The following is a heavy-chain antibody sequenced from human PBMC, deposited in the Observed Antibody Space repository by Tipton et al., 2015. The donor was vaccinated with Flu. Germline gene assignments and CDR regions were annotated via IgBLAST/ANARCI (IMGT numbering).Heavy chain of an antibody. CDR1: GGSISSGSYY. CDR3: TRDPCSSTSCSPHNYYYYGMDV. D-gene: IGHD2-2*01. CDR2: IYTSGST. J-gene: IGHJ6*02. Sequence: TLSLTCTVSGGSISSGSYYWSWIRQPAGKGLEWIGRIYTSGSTNYNPSLKSRVTISVDTSKNQFSLKLSSVTAADTAVYYCTRDPCSSTSCSPHNYYYYGMDVWGQGTTVTVSS. V-gene: IGHV4-61*02.